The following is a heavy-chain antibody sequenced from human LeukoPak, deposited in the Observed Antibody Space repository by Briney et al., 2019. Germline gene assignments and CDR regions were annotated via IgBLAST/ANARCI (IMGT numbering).Heavy chain of an antibody. D-gene: IGHD3-10*01. V-gene: IGHV4-59*08. Sequence: PSETLSLTCTVSGGSISSYYWGWIRQPPGKGLEWIGYIYYSGSTNYNPSLKSRVTISVDTSKNQFSLKLSSVTAADTAVYHCARARYFYGSGSYWFNWFDPWGQGTLVTVSS. J-gene: IGHJ5*02. CDR1: GGSISSYY. CDR3: ARARYFYGSGSYWFNWFDP. CDR2: IYYSGST.